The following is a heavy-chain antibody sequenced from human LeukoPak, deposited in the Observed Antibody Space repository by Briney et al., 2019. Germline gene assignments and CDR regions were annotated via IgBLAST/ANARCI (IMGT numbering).Heavy chain of an antibody. V-gene: IGHV4-59*01. CDR3: ARDVGVSSGWYRHYYYGMDV. D-gene: IGHD6-19*01. J-gene: IGHJ6*02. CDR2: IYYSGST. CDR1: GGSISSYY. Sequence: SETLSLTCTVSGGSISSYYWSWIRQPPGKGLEWIGYIYYSGSTNYNPSLKSRVTISVDTSKNQFSLKLSSVTAADTAVYYCARDVGVSSGWYRHYYYGMDVWGQGTTVTVSS.